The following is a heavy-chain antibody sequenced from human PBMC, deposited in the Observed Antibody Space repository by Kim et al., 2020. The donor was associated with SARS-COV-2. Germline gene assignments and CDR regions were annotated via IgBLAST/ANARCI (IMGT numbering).Heavy chain of an antibody. Sequence: SGPTLVKPTQTLTLTCTFSGFSLSTSGVGVGWIRQPPGKALEWLALIYWNDDKRYSPSLKSRLTITKDTSKNQVVLTMTNMDPVDTATYYCAHRLSHRSSWPILDAFDIWGQGTMVTVSS. V-gene: IGHV2-5*01. D-gene: IGHD6-13*01. CDR1: GFSLSTSGVG. J-gene: IGHJ3*02. CDR3: AHRLSHRSSWPILDAFDI. CDR2: IYWNDDK.